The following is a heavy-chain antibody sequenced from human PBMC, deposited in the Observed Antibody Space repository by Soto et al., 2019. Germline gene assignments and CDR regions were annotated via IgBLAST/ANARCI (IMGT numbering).Heavy chain of an antibody. CDR1: GFTLSSFW. CDR2: IKQDGSET. V-gene: IGHV3-7*03. Sequence: GGSLRLSCVASGFTLSSFWMTWVRQAPGKGLEWVASIKQDGSETYYVDSVKGRFTISRDNPKNTLYLQMNSLRVGDTGVYYCARPPHGMDAWGQGTTVTVSS. CDR3: ARPPHGMDA. J-gene: IGHJ6*02.